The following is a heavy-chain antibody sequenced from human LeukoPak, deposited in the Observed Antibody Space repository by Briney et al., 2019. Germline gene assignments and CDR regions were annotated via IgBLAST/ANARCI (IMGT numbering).Heavy chain of an antibody. Sequence: GSLRLSCAASGFTISSNYMSWIRQPAGKGLESIGHISTSGSTNYNPSLKSRVTMSVDTSKNQFSLKLSSVTAADTAVYYCARVRYSDSSVLTRKRSYYFDYWGQGTLVTVSS. CDR1: GFTISSNY. V-gene: IGHV4-4*07. CDR2: ISTSGST. CDR3: ARVRYSDSSVLTRKRSYYFDY. J-gene: IGHJ4*02. D-gene: IGHD3-22*01.